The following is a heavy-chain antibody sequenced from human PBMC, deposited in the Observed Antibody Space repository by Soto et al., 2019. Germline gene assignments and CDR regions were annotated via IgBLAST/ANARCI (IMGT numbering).Heavy chain of an antibody. Sequence: QPGGSLRLSCAASGFTFSSYAMSWVRQAPGRGLEWVSAISGSGGSTYYADSVKGRFTISRDNSKNTLYLQMNSLRAEDTAVYYCAKDLNPRYFDWLSNFDYWGQGTLVTVSS. CDR2: ISGSGGST. CDR3: AKDLNPRYFDWLSNFDY. D-gene: IGHD3-9*01. J-gene: IGHJ4*02. V-gene: IGHV3-23*01. CDR1: GFTFSSYA.